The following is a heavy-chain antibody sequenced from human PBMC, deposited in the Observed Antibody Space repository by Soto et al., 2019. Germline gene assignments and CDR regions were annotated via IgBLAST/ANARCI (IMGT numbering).Heavy chain of an antibody. CDR3: ARDWGYWSSGSCLPDH. V-gene: IGHV3-33*01. CDR2: VWSDGTNK. D-gene: IGHD2-15*01. Sequence: QVQLVESGGGVVQPGGSLRLSCAASGFTFSTYGMHWVRQAPGKGLEWVADVWSDGTNKYYADSVKGRFTISRDNSKNPVYVEMNRLRAEDTALYYGARDWGYWSSGSCLPDHWGQGSLVTVSS. J-gene: IGHJ4*02. CDR1: GFTFSTYG.